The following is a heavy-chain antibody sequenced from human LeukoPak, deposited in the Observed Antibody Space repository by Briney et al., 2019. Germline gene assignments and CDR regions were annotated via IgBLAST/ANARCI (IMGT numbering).Heavy chain of an antibody. Sequence: SETLSLTCTVSGGSIDSRSYYWGWIRQPPGKGLEWIGSIYYSGSTYYNPSLKSRVTISVDTSKNQFSLKLSSVTAADTAVYYCARRVTYYYDSSGYDFDYWGQGTLVTVSS. CDR1: GGSIDSRSYY. J-gene: IGHJ4*02. V-gene: IGHV4-39*01. CDR3: ARRVTYYYDSSGYDFDY. CDR2: IYYSGST. D-gene: IGHD3-22*01.